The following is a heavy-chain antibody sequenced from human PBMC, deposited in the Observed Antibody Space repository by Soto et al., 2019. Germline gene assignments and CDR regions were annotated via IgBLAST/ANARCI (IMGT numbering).Heavy chain of an antibody. V-gene: IGHV3-30*18. J-gene: IGHJ3*02. D-gene: IGHD4-17*01. CDR2: ISYDGSNK. Sequence: QVQLVESGGGVVQPGRSLRLSCAASGFTFSSYGMHWVRQAPGKGLEWVAVISYDGSNKYYADSVKGRFTISRDNSKNTLYRQMNSLRAEDTAVYYCEKDRDYGDYLDAFDIWGQGTMVTVSS. CDR3: EKDRDYGDYLDAFDI. CDR1: GFTFSSYG.